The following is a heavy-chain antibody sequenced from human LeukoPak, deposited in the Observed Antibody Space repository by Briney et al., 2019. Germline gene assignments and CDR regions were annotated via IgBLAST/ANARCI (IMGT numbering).Heavy chain of an antibody. Sequence: PSETLSLTCSVSVGSISDSYWSWIRQPPGKGLEWIGYIYNSGTTSYNPSLKGQVTISVDTSKNQFSLKLYSVTAADTAVYYCARGNKYPGVFDYWGQGTLVTVSS. J-gene: IGHJ4*02. CDR3: ARGNKYPGVFDY. CDR2: IYNSGTT. CDR1: VGSISDSY. D-gene: IGHD1/OR15-1a*01. V-gene: IGHV4-59*01.